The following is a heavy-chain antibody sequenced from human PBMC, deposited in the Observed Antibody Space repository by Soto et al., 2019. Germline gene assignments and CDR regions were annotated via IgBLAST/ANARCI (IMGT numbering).Heavy chain of an antibody. Sequence: EVQLVESGGGLVQPGGSLRLSCAASGFTFSSHWMHWVRHAPGKGLVWVSRINSDGRSTTNADSVKGRFTISRDNARNTLYLQMNSLRAEDTAVYYCGRDSSWTGYSAQFDSWGQGTLVTVAS. V-gene: IGHV3-74*01. J-gene: IGHJ4*02. CDR1: GFTFSSHW. CDR2: INSDGRST. CDR3: GRDSSWTGYSAQFDS. D-gene: IGHD3-9*01.